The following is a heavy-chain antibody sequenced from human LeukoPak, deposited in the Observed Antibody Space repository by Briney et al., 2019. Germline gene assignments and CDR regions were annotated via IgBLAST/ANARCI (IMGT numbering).Heavy chain of an antibody. V-gene: IGHV3-30*03. J-gene: IGHJ4*02. CDR2: ISYDGRNE. Sequence: GGSLRLSCVASGFTFSDYGMLWVRQPPGKGLEWVAVISYDGRNEHYADSVKGRFTISRDNSKNTVFLQMNSLRVEDTAVYYCARERDRQYSGSYFDYWGQGTLVTVSS. CDR1: GFTFSDYG. D-gene: IGHD1-26*01. CDR3: ARERDRQYSGSYFDY.